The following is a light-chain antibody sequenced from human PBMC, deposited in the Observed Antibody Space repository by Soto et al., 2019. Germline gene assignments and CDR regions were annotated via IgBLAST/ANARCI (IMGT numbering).Light chain of an antibody. CDR1: SSDIGGGNF. CDR3: QSYASSHSGDV. V-gene: IGLV1-40*01. J-gene: IGLJ3*02. CDR2: GKT. Sequence: QSVLTQPPSASGSPGQWVTISCTGASSDIGGGNFVHWYQQLPAKAPKLLIYGKTNRPSGVPDRFSGSKSGTTASLTISGLLAEDEADYYCQSYASSHSGDVFGTGTKLTVL.